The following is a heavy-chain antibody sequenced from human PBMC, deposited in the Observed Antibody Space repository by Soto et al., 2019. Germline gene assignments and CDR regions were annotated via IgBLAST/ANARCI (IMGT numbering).Heavy chain of an antibody. CDR2: IYYSGST. D-gene: IGHD3-10*01. Sequence: PSETLSLTCTVSGGSISSSSYYWGWIRQPPGKGLEWIGSIYYSGSTYYNPSLKSRVTISVDTSKNQFSLKLSSVTAADTAVYYCATLPPLGFGELFSALSYYYYGMDVWGQGTTVTVSS. CDR1: GGSISSSSYY. J-gene: IGHJ6*02. CDR3: ATLPPLGFGELFSALSYYYYGMDV. V-gene: IGHV4-39*01.